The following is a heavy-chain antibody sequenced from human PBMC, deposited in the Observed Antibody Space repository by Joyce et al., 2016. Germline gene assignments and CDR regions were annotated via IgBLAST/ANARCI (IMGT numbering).Heavy chain of an antibody. J-gene: IGHJ4*02. CDR1: GFTFSNYN. CDR2: INIGTTYK. CDR3: ARDLGYFDY. V-gene: IGHV3-21*01. Sequence: EVHLVESGGGLVKPGGSLRLSCTASGFTFSNYNMNWVRQAPGKGLECVSSINIGTTYKYYADSVQGRFTISRDNAKNSLYLQMNSLRAEDTAVYYCARDLGYFDYWGQGTLVTVSS.